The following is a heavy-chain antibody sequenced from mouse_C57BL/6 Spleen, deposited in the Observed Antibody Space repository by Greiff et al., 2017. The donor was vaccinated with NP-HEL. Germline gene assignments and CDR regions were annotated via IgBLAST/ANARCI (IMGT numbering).Heavy chain of an antibody. V-gene: IGHV1-81*01. CDR3: ARDTTVVGPSTGDFEV. Sequence: VQLQQSGAELARPGASVKLSCKASGYTFTSYGISWVKQRPGQGLEWIGEIYPRSGNTYYNEKFKGKATLTADKSSSTAYLERRSLTSEDSAVYGCARDTTVVGPSTGDFEVWGTGTTGTGSS. CDR2: IYPRSGNT. D-gene: IGHD1-1*01. J-gene: IGHJ1*03. CDR1: GYTFTSYG.